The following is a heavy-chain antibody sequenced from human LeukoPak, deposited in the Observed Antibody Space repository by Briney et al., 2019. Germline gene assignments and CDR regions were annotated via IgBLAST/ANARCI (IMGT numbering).Heavy chain of an antibody. CDR3: ARRRQLVRMFDP. V-gene: IGHV4-34*01. D-gene: IGHD6-13*01. J-gene: IGHJ5*02. Sequence: SETLSLTCAVYGGSFSGYYWSWIRQPPGKGLEWIGEINHSGSTNYNPSLKSRVTISVDTSKNQFSLKLSSVTAADTAVYYCARRRQLVRMFDPWGQGTLVTVSS. CDR1: GGSFSGYY. CDR2: INHSGST.